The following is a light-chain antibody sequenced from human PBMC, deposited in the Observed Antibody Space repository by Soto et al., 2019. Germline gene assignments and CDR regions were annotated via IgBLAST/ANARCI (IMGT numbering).Light chain of an antibody. CDR1: QSINSN. J-gene: IGKJ1*01. Sequence: EIVLTQSPGTLSLSPGERATLSCRASQSINSNLAWYQQRPGQRPRVLMYGASSRATGIPDRFSGSGSGTDFTLTISRLEPEDFAVYYCQQYENSPRTFAQGTKVEIK. V-gene: IGKV3-20*01. CDR2: GAS. CDR3: QQYENSPRT.